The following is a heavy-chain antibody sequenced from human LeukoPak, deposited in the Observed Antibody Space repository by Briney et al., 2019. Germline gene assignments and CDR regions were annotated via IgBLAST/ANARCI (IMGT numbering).Heavy chain of an antibody. D-gene: IGHD1-26*01. CDR2: INPNSGGT. CDR1: GYTFTGYY. J-gene: IGHJ4*02. V-gene: IGHV1-2*02. CDR3: ARGGGMYRGSYTDY. Sequence: ASVKVSCKASGYTFTGYYMHWVRQAPGQGLEWMGWINPNSGGTNFAQMFQGRVTMTRDTSISTAYMELSRLRSDDTAVYYCARGGGMYRGSYTDYWGQGTLVTVSS.